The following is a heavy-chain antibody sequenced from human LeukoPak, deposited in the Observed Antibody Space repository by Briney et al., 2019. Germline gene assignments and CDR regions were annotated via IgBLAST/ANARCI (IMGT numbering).Heavy chain of an antibody. V-gene: IGHV3-21*01. CDR2: ISSSSSYI. Sequence: GGSLRLSCAASGFTFSTYSMNWVRQAPGKGLEWVSSISSSSSYIYYADSVKGRFTISRDSAKNSLYLQMNSLRAEDTAVYYCARGYCSSTSCSLDFDYWGQGTLVTVSS. CDR1: GFTFSTYS. CDR3: ARGYCSSTSCSLDFDY. D-gene: IGHD2-2*01. J-gene: IGHJ4*02.